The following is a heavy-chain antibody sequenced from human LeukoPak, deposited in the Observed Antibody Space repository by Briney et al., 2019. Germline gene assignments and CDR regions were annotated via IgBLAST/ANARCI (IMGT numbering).Heavy chain of an antibody. J-gene: IGHJ1*01. CDR1: GGSINNRGYY. CDR3: ARISYGYFQH. D-gene: IGHD3-16*01. V-gene: IGHV4-39*01. CDR2: IYYTGTS. Sequence: PSETLSLTCSVSGGSINNRGYYWAWIRQPPGKGLEWIGSIYYTGTSHYNPSLKGRVAFPLDTSKNQVSLTLTSVTAADTAVYYCARISYGYFQHWGQGTLVTVSS.